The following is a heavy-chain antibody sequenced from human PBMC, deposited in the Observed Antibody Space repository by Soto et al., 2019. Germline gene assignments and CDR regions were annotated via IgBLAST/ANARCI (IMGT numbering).Heavy chain of an antibody. CDR2: IYDSGST. CDR3: AASYYYYGMDV. V-gene: IGHV4-59*01. J-gene: IGHJ6*02. CDR1: GASISHFY. Sequence: SETLSLTCTVSGASISHFYWGWIRQSPGKGLEWLGYIYDSGSTSYNPSLKSRVTMSMDTSKTQFSLNLSSVTAADTAVYFCAASYYYYGMDVWGQGTTVTVSS.